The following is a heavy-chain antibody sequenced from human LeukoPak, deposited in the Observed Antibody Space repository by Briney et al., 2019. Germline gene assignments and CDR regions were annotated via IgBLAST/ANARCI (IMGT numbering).Heavy chain of an antibody. CDR2: ISSSSSTI. D-gene: IGHD3-3*01. CDR1: GFTFSSYS. CDR3: AKEKFLEWLLFNWFDP. Sequence: GGSLRLSCAASGFTFSSYSMNWVRQAPGKGLEWVSYISSSSSTIYYADSVKGRFTISRDNSKNTLYLQMNSLRAEDTAVYYCAKEKFLEWLLFNWFDPWGQGTLVTVSS. V-gene: IGHV3-48*01. J-gene: IGHJ5*02.